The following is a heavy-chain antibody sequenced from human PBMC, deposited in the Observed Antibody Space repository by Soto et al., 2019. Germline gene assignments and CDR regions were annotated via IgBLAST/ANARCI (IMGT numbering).Heavy chain of an antibody. CDR2: IWYDGSNK. D-gene: IGHD3-16*01. J-gene: IGHJ4*02. CDR1: GSTFSNYG. V-gene: IGHV3-33*01. Sequence: ESGGGVVQPGRSLRLSCAASGSTFSNYGMHWVRQAPGKGPEWVAVIWYDGSNKYYGESVKGRFSISRDNSKNTLYLDINSLRTEDTAVYYCARDGGSHGPSYFDSWGQGSLVIVSS. CDR3: ARDGGSHGPSYFDS.